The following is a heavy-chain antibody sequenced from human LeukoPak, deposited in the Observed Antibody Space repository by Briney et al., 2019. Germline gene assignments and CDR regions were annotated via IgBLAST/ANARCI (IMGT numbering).Heavy chain of an antibody. CDR2: MNPNSGDA. CDR3: ARRIRGAPTDY. CDR1: GYTFTTYN. V-gene: IGHV1-8*01. Sequence: SVKVSFKASGYTFTTYNLNWVRHATGQGFEWMGCMNPNSGDASYAQMFQGTVTMNMNQSISPAYIELSNLKYEETALYYCARRIRGAPTDYWGQGTLVTVSS. D-gene: IGHD3-10*01. J-gene: IGHJ4*02.